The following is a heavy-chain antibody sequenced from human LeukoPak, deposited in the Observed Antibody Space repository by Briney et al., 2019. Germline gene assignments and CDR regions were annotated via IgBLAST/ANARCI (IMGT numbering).Heavy chain of an antibody. V-gene: IGHV3-33*01. J-gene: IGHJ4*02. CDR1: GFTFSSYG. CDR3: ARVQSIAAAGTFDY. Sequence: GGSLRLSCAASGFTFSSYGMHWVRQAPGKGLEWVAVIWYDESNKYYADSVKGRFTISRDNSKNTLYLQMNSLRAEDTAVYYCARVQSIAAAGTFDYWGQGTLVTVSS. CDR2: IWYDESNK. D-gene: IGHD6-13*01.